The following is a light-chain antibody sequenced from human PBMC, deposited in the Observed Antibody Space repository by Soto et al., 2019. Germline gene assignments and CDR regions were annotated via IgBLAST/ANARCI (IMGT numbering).Light chain of an antibody. CDR3: QQYAGSPIT. J-gene: IGKJ5*01. CDR1: QGVSIDY. CDR2: ATS. V-gene: IGKV3-20*01. Sequence: EIVLTQSPRTLSLSPGERVTLSCRASQGVSIDYLAWYQQKPGQAPRLLVYATSSRATDVPDRFSGSGSGTDFTLTISRLEPEDFAVYYCQQYAGSPITFGQGTRLEIK.